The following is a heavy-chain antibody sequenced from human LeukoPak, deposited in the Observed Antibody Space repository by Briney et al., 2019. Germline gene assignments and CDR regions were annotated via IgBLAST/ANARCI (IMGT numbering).Heavy chain of an antibody. Sequence: SVKVSCKASGGTFSSYAISWARQAPGQGLEWMGGIIPIFGTANYAQKFQGRVTITADESTSTAYMELSSLRSEDTVVYYCARGHGDYVGLWYFDLWGRGTLVTVSS. J-gene: IGHJ2*01. CDR1: GGTFSSYA. D-gene: IGHD4-17*01. V-gene: IGHV1-69*13. CDR3: ARGHGDYVGLWYFDL. CDR2: IIPIFGTA.